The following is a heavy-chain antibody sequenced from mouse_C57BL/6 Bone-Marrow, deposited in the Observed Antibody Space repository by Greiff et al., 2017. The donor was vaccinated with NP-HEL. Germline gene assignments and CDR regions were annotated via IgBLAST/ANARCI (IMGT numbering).Heavy chain of an antibody. CDR1: GYTFTSYG. V-gene: IGHV1-81*01. CDR2: IYPRSGNT. Sequence: VHLVESGAELARPGASVKLSCKASGYTFTSYGISWVKQRTGQGLEWIGEIYPRSGNTYYNEKFKGKATLTADKSSSTAYMELRSLTSEDSAVYFCARPPPPMDYWGQGTSVTVSS. J-gene: IGHJ4*01. CDR3: ARPPPPMDY.